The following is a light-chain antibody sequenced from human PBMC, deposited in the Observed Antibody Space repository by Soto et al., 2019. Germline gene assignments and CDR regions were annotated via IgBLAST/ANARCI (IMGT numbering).Light chain of an antibody. CDR1: QSVRSN. CDR2: GAS. J-gene: IGKJ3*01. Sequence: EIVMTQSPATLSVSPGERVTLSCRASQSVRSNLAWYQQKPGQSPRLLIYGASTRATGIPARFSGSGSGADFALTIDRLEPEDFALYYCQQYGTSPLTFGPGTKVDI. V-gene: IGKV3-15*01. CDR3: QQYGTSPLT.